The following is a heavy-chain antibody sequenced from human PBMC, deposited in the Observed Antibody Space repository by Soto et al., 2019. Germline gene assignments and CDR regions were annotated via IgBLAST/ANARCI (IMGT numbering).Heavy chain of an antibody. CDR2: IFYSGIN. CDR1: RGSTSSGGYY. D-gene: IGHD3-16*01. J-gene: IGHJ5*02. Sequence: SSETLSLTCTVPRGSTSSGGYYWSWIRHHPGKGLEWIGSIFYSGINHYNPSLKSRCSMSVDTSKRQFSLKLRFATAADTAVYYCARGRTFYAPWGQGTLVTVSS. V-gene: IGHV4-31*03. CDR3: ARGRTFYAP.